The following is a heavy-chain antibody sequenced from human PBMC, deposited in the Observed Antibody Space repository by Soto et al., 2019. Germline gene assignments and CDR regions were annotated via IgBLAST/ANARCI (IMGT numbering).Heavy chain of an antibody. CDR2: IGGGDGSP. Sequence: GGSLRLSCVASGFTFSSYAMTWVRQAPGKGLEWVSAIGGGDGSPSYADSVKGRFTISRDNSKNTLYLHMNSLRADDTAAYYCAKWHTYNYDSLAFSGFDCWGQGTRVTVSS. V-gene: IGHV3-23*01. J-gene: IGHJ4*02. D-gene: IGHD3-16*01. CDR3: AKWHTYNYDSLAFSGFDC. CDR1: GFTFSSYA.